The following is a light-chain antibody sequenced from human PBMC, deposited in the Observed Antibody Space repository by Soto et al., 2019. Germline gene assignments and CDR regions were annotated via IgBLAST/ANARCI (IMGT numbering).Light chain of an antibody. Sequence: ETGLTQSPGTLSLSPGERATLSCRASQTIRSNYLAWYRQTPGQAPRLLIYGASNRATGIADRFSGSGSGTDFTLIISRLEPEDFELYYCQQYGSSPWTFGQGTKVEIK. J-gene: IGKJ1*01. CDR3: QQYGSSPWT. V-gene: IGKV3-20*01. CDR2: GAS. CDR1: QTIRSNY.